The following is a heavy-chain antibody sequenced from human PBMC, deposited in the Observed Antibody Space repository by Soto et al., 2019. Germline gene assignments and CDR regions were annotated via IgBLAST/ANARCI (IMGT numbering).Heavy chain of an antibody. V-gene: IGHV4-61*01. CDR2: ISNSGIS. CDR1: GDSVTSVNYF. Sequence: PSETLSLSCAVSGDSVTSVNYFWTWIRQPPGGGLEGIGYISNSGISKYNPSLKSRGALSQDTSKNQFALNLHSVSAGDTAVYFGARGEGNSYYAYDSDTWGQGALVTVSS. D-gene: IGHD2-21*01. CDR3: ARGEGNSYYAYDSDT. J-gene: IGHJ5*02.